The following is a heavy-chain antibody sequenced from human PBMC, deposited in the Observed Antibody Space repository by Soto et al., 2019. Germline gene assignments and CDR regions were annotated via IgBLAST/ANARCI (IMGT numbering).Heavy chain of an antibody. CDR2: ISAHNGDT. J-gene: IGHJ4*02. CDR1: GYTFTSYG. D-gene: IGHD3-22*01. CDR3: ARDWSRYYDSSGLMWFY. Sequence: AASVKVSCKASGYTFTSYGIRWVRQAPGQGLEWVGWISAHNGDTRYAQNLQGRITMTTDTFTNTAYMELTSLTSDDTAVYYCARDWSRYYDSSGLMWFYWGQGTMVTVYS. V-gene: IGHV1-18*01.